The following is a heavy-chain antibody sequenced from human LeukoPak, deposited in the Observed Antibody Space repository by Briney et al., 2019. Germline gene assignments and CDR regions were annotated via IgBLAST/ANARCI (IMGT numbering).Heavy chain of an antibody. Sequence: PSETLSLTCTVSGDALNSSNSYWCWVRQPPGKAREWIATSFYSGSTFYNSSLKSRVTVSLDTSKTQFSLRLRSVPAADTAVYYCARVFRFSHFDYWGQGTLVTVSS. D-gene: IGHD3-3*01. J-gene: IGHJ4*02. CDR1: GDALNSSNSY. V-gene: IGHV4-39*07. CDR2: SFYSGST. CDR3: ARVFRFSHFDY.